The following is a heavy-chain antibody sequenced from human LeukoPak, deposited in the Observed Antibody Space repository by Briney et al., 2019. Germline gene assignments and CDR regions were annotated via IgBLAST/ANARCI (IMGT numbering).Heavy chain of an antibody. CDR3: AREGGGPSGPLDY. D-gene: IGHD3-3*01. CDR2: FYGGVGT. J-gene: IGHJ4*02. CDR1: GFTVSINY. Sequence: GGSLRLSCAASGFTVSINYMTWVRQAPGTGLEWGSVFYGGVGTYYADYVKGRFTISRDNSKNNLYIQMNSLKAEDTAVYYCAREGGGPSGPLDYWGQGTLVTVSS. V-gene: IGHV3-66*01.